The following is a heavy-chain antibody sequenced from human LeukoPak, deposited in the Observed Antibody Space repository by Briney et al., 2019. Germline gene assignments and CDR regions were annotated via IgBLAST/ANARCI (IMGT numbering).Heavy chain of an antibody. J-gene: IGHJ6*03. D-gene: IGHD6-13*01. CDR3: ARDPDSSSCQRGCYMDV. Sequence: PGGSLRLSCAASGFTFSDYYMSWIRQAPGKGLEWVSYISSSSSTIYYADSVKGRFTISRDNAKNSLYLQMNSLRAEDTAVYYCARDPDSSSCQRGCYMDVWGKGTTVTVSS. V-gene: IGHV3-11*04. CDR1: GFTFSDYY. CDR2: ISSSSSTI.